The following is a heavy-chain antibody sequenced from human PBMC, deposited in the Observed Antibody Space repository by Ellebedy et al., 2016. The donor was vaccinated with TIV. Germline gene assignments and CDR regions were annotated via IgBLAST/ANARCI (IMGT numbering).Heavy chain of an antibody. CDR3: ASGDVVATLGVS. Sequence: MPSETLSLTCAVEGGSLSGHYWSWIRQRPGKGLEWIGEISRSGSTNLNPSLKSRVTLSGDTSTNQFSLKLSAVTAADTAIYYCASGDVVATLGVSWGQGTLVTVSS. V-gene: IGHV4-34*01. CDR1: GGSLSGHY. CDR2: ISRSGST. D-gene: IGHD5-12*01. J-gene: IGHJ5*02.